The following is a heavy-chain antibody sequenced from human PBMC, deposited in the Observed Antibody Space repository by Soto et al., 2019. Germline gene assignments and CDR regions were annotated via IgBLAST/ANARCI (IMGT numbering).Heavy chain of an antibody. CDR3: AGGRKSYYGMDV. Sequence: QVQLVQSGAEVKKPGASVKVSCKASGYTFTSYDINWVRQATGQGLEWMGWMNPNSGNTGYAQKFQGRVXMXRXXSISTAYMELSRLRSEDTAVYYCAGGRKSYYGMDVWGQGTTVTVSS. CDR2: MNPNSGNT. J-gene: IGHJ6*02. CDR1: GYTFTSYD. V-gene: IGHV1-8*01.